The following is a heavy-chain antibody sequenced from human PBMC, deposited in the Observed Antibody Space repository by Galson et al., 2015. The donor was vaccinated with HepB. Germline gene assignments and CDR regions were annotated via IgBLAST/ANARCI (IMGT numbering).Heavy chain of an antibody. CDR2: FDPEDGET. V-gene: IGHV1-24*01. D-gene: IGHD3-22*01. Sequence: SVKVSCKVSGYTLTELSMHWVRQAPGKGLEWMGGFDPEDGETIYAQKFQGRVTMTEDTSTDTAYMELSSLRSEDTAVYYCATGYYYDSSGDAFDIWGQGTMVTVSS. CDR3: ATGYYYDSSGDAFDI. J-gene: IGHJ3*02. CDR1: GYTLTELS.